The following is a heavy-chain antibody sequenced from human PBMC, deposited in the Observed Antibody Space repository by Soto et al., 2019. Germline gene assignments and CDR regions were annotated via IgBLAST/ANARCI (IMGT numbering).Heavy chain of an antibody. Sequence: QVQLVQSGAEVKKPGSSVKVSCKASGGTFSSHGISWVRQAPGQGLEWMGGIVPIFGTADDAQRFRGRVTFPADEPTSTAYMELSSLRSEDTAVYYCAGGRYSGYDMPDTYYYYHYGMDVWGQGTTVTVSS. V-gene: IGHV1-69*12. D-gene: IGHD5-12*01. CDR2: IVPIFGTA. J-gene: IGHJ6*02. CDR3: AGGRYSGYDMPDTYYYYHYGMDV. CDR1: GGTFSSHG.